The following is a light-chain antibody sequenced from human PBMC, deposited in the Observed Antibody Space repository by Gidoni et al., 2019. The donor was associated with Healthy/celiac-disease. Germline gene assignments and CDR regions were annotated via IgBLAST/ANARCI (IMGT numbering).Light chain of an antibody. Sequence: AIRMTQSPSSFSASTGDRVTITCRASQGISSYLAWYQQKTGKAPKLLIYAASTLKSGVPSSLSGSGSGTDFTLTISCLQSEDFATYYCQQYYSYPRTFGQGTKVEIK. J-gene: IGKJ1*01. CDR2: AAS. V-gene: IGKV1-8*01. CDR3: QQYYSYPRT. CDR1: QGISSY.